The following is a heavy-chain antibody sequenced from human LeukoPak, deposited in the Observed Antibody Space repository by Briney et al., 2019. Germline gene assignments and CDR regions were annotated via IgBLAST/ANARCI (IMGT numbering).Heavy chain of an antibody. Sequence: GGSLRLSCAASGFTFSTHGMHWVRQAPGKGLEWVAVISYHGSNKHYADSVKGRFTISRDNPKNSLYLQMHSLRPEDTAVYYCARAYSGSFYEAFDFWGQGTMVTVSS. J-gene: IGHJ3*01. CDR3: ARAYSGSFYEAFDF. D-gene: IGHD1-26*01. V-gene: IGHV3-30-3*01. CDR2: ISYHGSNK. CDR1: GFTFSTHG.